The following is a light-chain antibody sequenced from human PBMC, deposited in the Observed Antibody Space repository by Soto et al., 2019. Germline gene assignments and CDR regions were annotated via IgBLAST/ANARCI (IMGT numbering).Light chain of an antibody. J-gene: IGKJ2*01. V-gene: IGKV1-5*01. CDR1: QSISRY. Sequence: DIQMTQSPSTLSASVGDRVTFTCRASQSISRYVAWYQPQLGKAPKLLTYDASTLERGVPSRFSRSGSGTEFTLTISSLQPDDFATYYCQQYSSYGYTCGQGTKLEIK. CDR2: DAS. CDR3: QQYSSYGYT.